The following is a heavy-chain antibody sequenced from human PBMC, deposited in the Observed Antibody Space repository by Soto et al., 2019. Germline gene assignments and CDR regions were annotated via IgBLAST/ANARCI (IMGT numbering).Heavy chain of an antibody. J-gene: IGHJ4*02. CDR3: ARWGTTGGFDL. CDR2: TSYDGSNK. Sequence: QLQLVESGGGVVQPGTSLRLSCAASGFRFKSFAMHWVRQAPGKGLEWVAFTSYDGSNKDYGDSVKGRFTVSRDNSQNTLLLQMDFLRPEDTALYYCARWGTTGGFDLWGQGTLVSVSS. V-gene: IGHV3-30-3*01. D-gene: IGHD3-16*01. CDR1: GFRFKSFA.